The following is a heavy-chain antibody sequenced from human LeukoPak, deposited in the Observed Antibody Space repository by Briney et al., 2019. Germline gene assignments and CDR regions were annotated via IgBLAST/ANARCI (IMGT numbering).Heavy chain of an antibody. CDR1: GFTFSSYW. V-gene: IGHV3-7*03. CDR3: ARVGSSVWYWEIDH. J-gene: IGHJ4*02. D-gene: IGHD6-19*01. Sequence: PGGSLRLSCAASGFTFSSYWMSWVRQAPGKGLEWVANIKQDGSEKYYVDSVKGRFTISRDNAKNSLYLQMNSLRAEDTAVYYCARVGSSVWYWEIDHWGQGALVTVSS. CDR2: IKQDGSEK.